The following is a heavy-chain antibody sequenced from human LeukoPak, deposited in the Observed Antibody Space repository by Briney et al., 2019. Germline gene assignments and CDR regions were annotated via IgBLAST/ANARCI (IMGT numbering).Heavy chain of an antibody. D-gene: IGHD3-9*01. CDR3: ARVSTPRGPLRYFDWLPDH. V-gene: IGHV3-33*01. J-gene: IGHJ5*02. CDR2: IWYDGSNK. Sequence: GRSLRLSCAASGFTFSSYGMHWVRQAPGKGLEWVAVIWYDGSNKYYADSVKGRFTISRDNSKNTLYLQMNSLRAEDTAVYYCARVSTPRGPLRYFDWLPDHWGQGTLVTVSS. CDR1: GFTFSSYG.